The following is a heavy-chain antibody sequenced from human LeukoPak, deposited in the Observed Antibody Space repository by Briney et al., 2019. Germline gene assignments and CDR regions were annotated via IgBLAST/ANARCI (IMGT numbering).Heavy chain of an antibody. D-gene: IGHD6-13*01. CDR1: GGTFSSYA. V-gene: IGHV1-69*04. J-gene: IGHJ4*02. CDR2: IIPILGIA. CDR3: AREEAIAAAGPAGDDY. Sequence: ASVKVSCKASGGTFSSYAISWVRQAPGQGLEWMGRIIPILGIANYAQKFQGRVTITADKSTSTAYMELSSLRSEDTAVYYCAREEAIAAAGPAGDDYWGRGTLVTVSS.